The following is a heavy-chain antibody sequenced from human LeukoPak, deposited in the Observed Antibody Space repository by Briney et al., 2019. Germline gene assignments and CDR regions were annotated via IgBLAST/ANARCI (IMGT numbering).Heavy chain of an antibody. V-gene: IGHV3-74*01. J-gene: IGHJ4*02. Sequence: PGGSLRLSCAASGFTFSSYWMHWGRPAPGKLLVGVLRINSDGSSTSDADSVKGRFTISRDNAKNTLYLQMNSRSAEDTAVDYCAIDFDYWGPGTLVTVSS. CDR3: AIDFDY. CDR1: GFTFSSYW. CDR2: INSDGSST.